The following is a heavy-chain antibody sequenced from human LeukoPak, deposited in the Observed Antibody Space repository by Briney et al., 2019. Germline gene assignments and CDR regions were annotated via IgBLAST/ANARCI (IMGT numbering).Heavy chain of an antibody. D-gene: IGHD6-19*01. CDR3: ARGPTYSSGWDY. V-gene: IGHV4-34*01. CDR1: PGSFSGYS. J-gene: IGHJ4*02. Sequence: PGTLSLTCPVAPGSFSGYSGSGSRQPPGKGVEGVGELNHSGSTNYNTSRKRRPTISVDRSKNQFSRKVGSVIASATAVYYCARGPTYSSGWDYWGQGTLVTVSS. CDR2: LNHSGST.